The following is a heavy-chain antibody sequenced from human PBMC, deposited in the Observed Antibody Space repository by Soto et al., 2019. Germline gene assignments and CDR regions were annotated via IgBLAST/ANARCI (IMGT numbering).Heavy chain of an antibody. CDR1: GFTFSSYG. Sequence: HPGGSLRLSCAASGFTFSSYGMHWVRQTPGKGLEWVAVIWYDGSNKYYADSVKGRFSISRDNSKTTLYLQMNSRRAEDTAVYYCARAHHDSSGYYPGYWGQGTLVTVSS. CDR2: IWYDGSNK. D-gene: IGHD3-22*01. V-gene: IGHV3-33*01. J-gene: IGHJ4*02. CDR3: ARAHHDSSGYYPGY.